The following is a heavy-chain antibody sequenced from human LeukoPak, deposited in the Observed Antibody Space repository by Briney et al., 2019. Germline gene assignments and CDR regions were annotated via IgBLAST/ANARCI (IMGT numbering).Heavy chain of an antibody. CDR2: ISSSSSTI. J-gene: IGHJ4*02. Sequence: GGSLRLSCAASGFTFSSYSMNWVRQAPGKGLEWVSYISSSSSTIYYADSVKGRFTISRDNAKNSLYLQMNSLRAEDTAVYYCARAVWLHRGYFDYWGQGTLVTVSS. V-gene: IGHV3-48*01. CDR3: ARAVWLHRGYFDY. CDR1: GFTFSSYS. D-gene: IGHD3-16*01.